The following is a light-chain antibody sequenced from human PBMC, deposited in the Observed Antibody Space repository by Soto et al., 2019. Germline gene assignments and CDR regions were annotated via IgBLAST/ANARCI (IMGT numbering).Light chain of an antibody. CDR1: QSVLYSSNNKNY. J-gene: IGKJ3*01. V-gene: IGKV4-1*01. CDR2: CAS. Sequence: DIVMTQSPDSLTVSLVERATINCKSSQSVLYSSNNKNYLAWYQQKPGQPPNLLISCASTRESGVPDRFSGSGSGTDFTLTISSLQAEDVAVYYCQQYDSDPFTFGPGTKVDIK. CDR3: QQYDSDPFT.